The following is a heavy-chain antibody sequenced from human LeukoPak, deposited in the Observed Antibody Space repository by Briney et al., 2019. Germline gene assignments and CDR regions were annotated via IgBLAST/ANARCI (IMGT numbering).Heavy chain of an antibody. V-gene: IGHV3-7*02. CDR2: LNQDGSEA. CDR1: GFTFTNNW. J-gene: IGHJ4*02. D-gene: IGHD3-16*01. CDR3: AVTSRSYAFDY. Sequence: GGSLRLSCTAAGFTFTNNWMFWVRQAPGKGPEWLANLNQDGSEAYSVDSVKGRFTISRDNAKNSVYLQMNSLRVEDTAVYYCAVTSRSYAFDYWGPGTLVTVSS.